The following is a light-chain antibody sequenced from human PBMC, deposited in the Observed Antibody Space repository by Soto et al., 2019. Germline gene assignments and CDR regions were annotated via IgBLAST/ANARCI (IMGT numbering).Light chain of an antibody. Sequence: DIQMTQSPSSLSAYVGDRVTVTCQASQNINNYLNWYQQKPGRAPKLLIYDASNLEAGVPSRFSGSGSGTDFTFTISSLQPEDIATYYCQQYDNLLTFGGGTKVDI. CDR2: DAS. CDR1: QNINNY. CDR3: QQYDNLLT. J-gene: IGKJ4*01. V-gene: IGKV1-33*01.